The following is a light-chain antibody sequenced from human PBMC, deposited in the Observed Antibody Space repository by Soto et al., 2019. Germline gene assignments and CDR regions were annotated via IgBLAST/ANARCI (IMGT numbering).Light chain of an antibody. J-gene: IGKJ1*01. V-gene: IGKV3-20*01. CDR3: QQYGSSPTWT. CDR2: GAS. CDR1: QSVSSNY. Sequence: ESVLTQSPGTLSLSPGERATLSCRASQSVSSNYLAWYQQKPGQAPRLLIYGASTRATGIPDRFSGSGSGTAFTLIISRLEPEDSAVYYCQQYGSSPTWTFGQGTKVELK.